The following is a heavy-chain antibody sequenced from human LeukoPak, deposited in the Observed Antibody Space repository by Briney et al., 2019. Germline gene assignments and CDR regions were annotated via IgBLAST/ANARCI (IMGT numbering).Heavy chain of an antibody. CDR2: IYYSGST. J-gene: IGHJ4*02. V-gene: IGHV4-59*08. D-gene: IGHD2-2*01. CDR3: ARGRLGRQHASFFDS. CDR1: DGSKGTYY. Sequence: SETLSLTCSVSDGSKGTYYWGWIRQPPGKGLEWIGYIYYSGSTTYNPSLKSRVTVSVDTSKNQFSLKLTSMTAADTAVYYCARGRLGRQHASFFDSWGQGTLVTVSS.